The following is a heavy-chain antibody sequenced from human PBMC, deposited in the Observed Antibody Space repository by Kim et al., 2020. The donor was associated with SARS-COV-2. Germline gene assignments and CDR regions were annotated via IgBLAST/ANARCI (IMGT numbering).Heavy chain of an antibody. CDR3: GGDRIGGQYYNYYYGLDV. J-gene: IGHJ6*02. Sequence: ASVKVSCKTSGYTFTGYYLHWVRQAPGQGPEWMGWINPKSGDTNIAQKCQGWVAMTRDTSMSTAYMELTRLRSDDTAGYYCGGDRIGGQYYNYYYGLDVWGQGTTVTGS. CDR1: GYTFTGYY. CDR2: INPKSGDT. D-gene: IGHD3-10*01. V-gene: IGHV1-2*04.